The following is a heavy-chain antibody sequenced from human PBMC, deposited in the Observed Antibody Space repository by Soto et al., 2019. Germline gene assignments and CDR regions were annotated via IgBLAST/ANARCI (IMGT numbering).Heavy chain of an antibody. D-gene: IGHD1-26*01. CDR1: GFTFSSYS. J-gene: IGHJ4*02. CDR3: ARDWASRSGVEDY. CDR2: ISSSSSYI. Sequence: GGSLRLSCAASGFTFSSYSMNWVRQAPGKGLEWVSSISSSSSYIYYADSVKGRFTISRDNAKNSLYLQMNSLRAEDTAVYYCARDWASRSGVEDYWGQGTLVTVSS. V-gene: IGHV3-21*01.